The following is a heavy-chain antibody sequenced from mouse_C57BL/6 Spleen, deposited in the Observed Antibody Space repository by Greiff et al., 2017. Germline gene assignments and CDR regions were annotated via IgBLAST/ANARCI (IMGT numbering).Heavy chain of an antibody. J-gene: IGHJ1*03. V-gene: IGHV1-18*01. CDR3: ARRGYSNSYWYFDV. CDR2: INPNNGGT. CDR1: GYTFTDYN. Sequence: EVQLVESGPELVKPGASVKIPCKASGYTFTDYNMDWVKQSHGKSLEWIGDINPNNGGTIYNQKFKGKATLTVDKSSSTAYMELRSLTSEDTAVYYCARRGYSNSYWYFDVWGTGTTVTVSS. D-gene: IGHD2-5*01.